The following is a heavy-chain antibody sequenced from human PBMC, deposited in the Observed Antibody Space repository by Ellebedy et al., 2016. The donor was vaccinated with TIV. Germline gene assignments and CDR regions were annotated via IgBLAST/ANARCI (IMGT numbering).Heavy chain of an antibody. J-gene: IGHJ4*02. Sequence: SETLSLTXTVSGGSITSYYLTWIRQPAGKGLEWIGRFYASGSTKLNPSLKSRVTMSLDTSKNHFSLNVTSVTAADTAVYYCATDSSGYHNHFDCWGQGTLVTVSS. D-gene: IGHD3-22*01. CDR3: ATDSSGYHNHFDC. V-gene: IGHV4-4*07. CDR2: FYASGST. CDR1: GGSITSYY.